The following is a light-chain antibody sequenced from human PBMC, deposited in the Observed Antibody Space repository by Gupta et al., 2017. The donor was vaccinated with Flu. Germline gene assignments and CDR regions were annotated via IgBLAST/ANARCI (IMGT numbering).Light chain of an antibody. CDR1: QAISHS. CDR2: AVS. CDR3: QQFDQYPVT. Sequence: DIQLTQSPSFLSASVGDRVAITCRASQAISHSLAWYQQKAGEGPKLLIYAVSTLHTEVPSRFSGSGSGTEFTLTISSLQPEDLGIYYCQQFDQYPVTFGGGTKVEVK. V-gene: IGKV1-9*01. J-gene: IGKJ4*01.